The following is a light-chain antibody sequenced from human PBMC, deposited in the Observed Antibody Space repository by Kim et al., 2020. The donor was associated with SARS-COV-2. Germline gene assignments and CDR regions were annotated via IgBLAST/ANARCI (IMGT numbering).Light chain of an antibody. CDR2: AAS. V-gene: IGKV1-27*01. CDR3: QKYNSAPWT. J-gene: IGKJ1*01. Sequence: ASVGDRVTLTCRASQGINNYLPWYQQRPGKVPKLLIYAASTLQSGVPSRFSGSGFGTDFTLTISSLQPEDGATYYCQKYNSAPWTFGRGTKVDIK. CDR1: QGINNY.